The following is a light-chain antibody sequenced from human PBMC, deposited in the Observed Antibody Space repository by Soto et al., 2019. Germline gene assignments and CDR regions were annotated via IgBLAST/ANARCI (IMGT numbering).Light chain of an antibody. CDR1: QNVENTY. CDR3: QLYDSSPSFT. V-gene: IGKV3-20*01. CDR2: GAS. J-gene: IGKJ3*01. Sequence: EIVLTQSPGTLSLSPGERATLSCRASQNVENTYLTWYQQKPGQAPRLLIYGASSRATGIPDRFSGSGSGTDFPLTIYRLEPEDVAVYYCQLYDSSPSFTFGPGTKVEIQ.